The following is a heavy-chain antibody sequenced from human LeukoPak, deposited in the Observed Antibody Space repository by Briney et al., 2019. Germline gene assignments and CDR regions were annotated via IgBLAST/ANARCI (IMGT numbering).Heavy chain of an antibody. CDR2: ISGSGGST. V-gene: IGHV3-23*01. J-gene: IGHJ4*02. D-gene: IGHD4-17*01. Sequence: GGSLRLSCAASGFTFSSYAMSWVRQAPGKGLEWVSAISGSGGSTYYADSVKGRFTISRDNSKNTLYLQMNSLRAEDTAVYYCAKANSGYGDYRHFGYWGQGTLVTVSS. CDR1: GFTFSSYA. CDR3: AKANSGYGDYRHFGY.